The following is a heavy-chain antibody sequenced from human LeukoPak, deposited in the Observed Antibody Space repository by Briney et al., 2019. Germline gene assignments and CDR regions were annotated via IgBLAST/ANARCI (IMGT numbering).Heavy chain of an antibody. CDR2: MNPNSGNT. D-gene: IGHD5-18*01. J-gene: IGHJ6*03. CDR3: ARGRGGRVQLWLYYYYYYMDV. V-gene: IGHV1-8*03. Sequence: ASVKVSCKASGYTFTSYDINWVRQATGQGLEWMGWMNPNSGNTGYAQKFQGRVTITRNTSISTAYMEPSSLRSEDTAVYYCARGRGGRVQLWLYYYYYYMDVWGKGTTVTVSS. CDR1: GYTFTSYD.